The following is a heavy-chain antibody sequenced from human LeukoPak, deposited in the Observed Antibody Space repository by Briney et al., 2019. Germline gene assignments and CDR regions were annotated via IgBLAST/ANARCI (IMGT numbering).Heavy chain of an antibody. V-gene: IGHV4-38-2*01. CDR1: GYSITSDYY. CDR2: ISDGGNT. Sequence: SETLSLTCAVSGYSITSDYYWGWIRQSPGKGLEWIGSISDGGNTYYNSSLESRVTISRDTSKNQFSLKLRSVTASDTAVYYCARVMRGSQFDYWGQGTLVTVSS. J-gene: IGHJ4*02. CDR3: ARVMRGSQFDY. D-gene: IGHD3-16*01.